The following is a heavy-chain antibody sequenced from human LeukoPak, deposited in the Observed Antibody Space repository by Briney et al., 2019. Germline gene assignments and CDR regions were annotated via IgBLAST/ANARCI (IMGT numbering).Heavy chain of an antibody. CDR3: ARASGGGYYYPFDY. V-gene: IGHV3-48*04. CDR2: TSDTGHTI. Sequence: GGPLRLSCAASGFIFTTSGMNWVRQAPGKGLEWLAYTSDTGHTIYYADSVKGRFTISRDNAMNSLFLQMNGLRAEDTAVYYCARASGGGYYYPFDYWGQGTLVSVSS. J-gene: IGHJ4*02. CDR1: GFIFTTSG. D-gene: IGHD3-22*01.